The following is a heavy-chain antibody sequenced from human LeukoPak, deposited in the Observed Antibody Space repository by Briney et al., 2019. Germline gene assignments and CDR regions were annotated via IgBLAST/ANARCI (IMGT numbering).Heavy chain of an antibody. CDR3: ARSGGGYGDYSY. V-gene: IGHV5-51*01. Sequence: GESLKISCKISGYKLTNNWIGWVRQVPGKGLEWMGLIYPGYSDAKYSPSFQGQVTISADKSISTAYLQWSSLKASDTAMYYCARSGGGYGDYSYWGQGTLVTVSS. CDR2: IYPGYSDA. D-gene: IGHD4-17*01. J-gene: IGHJ4*02. CDR1: GYKLTNNW.